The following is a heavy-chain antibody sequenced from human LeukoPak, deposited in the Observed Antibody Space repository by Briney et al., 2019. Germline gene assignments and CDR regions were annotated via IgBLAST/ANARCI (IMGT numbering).Heavy chain of an antibody. V-gene: IGHV3-23*01. Sequence: GGSLRLSCAASGFTFADYGMSWVRQAPGKGLEWVSAISGSGGSTYYADSVKGRFTISRDNSKNTLSLQMTSLRAEDTAVYYCAKVSGYYYADVFDIWGQGTMVTVSS. D-gene: IGHD3-22*01. CDR2: ISGSGGST. J-gene: IGHJ3*02. CDR3: AKVSGYYYADVFDI. CDR1: GFTFADYG.